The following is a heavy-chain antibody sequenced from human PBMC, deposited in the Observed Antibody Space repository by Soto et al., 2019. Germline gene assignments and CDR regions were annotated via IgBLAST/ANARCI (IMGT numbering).Heavy chain of an antibody. J-gene: IGHJ4*02. Sequence: PGGSLRLSCAASGFTFSSYSMNWVRQAPGKGLEWVSGISGSGSSTYYADSVKGRFTISRDNPKNTVHLQMNSLRAEDTAVYFCARTLGGTGTYYPLNYWGQGALVTSPQ. D-gene: IGHD3-10*01. CDR2: ISGSGSST. CDR3: ARTLGGTGTYYPLNY. V-gene: IGHV3-23*01. CDR1: GFTFSSYS.